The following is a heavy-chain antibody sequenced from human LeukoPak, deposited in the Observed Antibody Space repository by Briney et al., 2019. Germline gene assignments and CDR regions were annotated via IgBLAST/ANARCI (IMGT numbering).Heavy chain of an antibody. CDR2: ISGSGGST. CDR1: GFPFSSYA. Sequence: GGPLRLSCAASGFPFSSYAMSWVRQAPGKGLEWVSAISGSGGSTYYADSVKGRFTISRDNSKNTLYLQMNSLRAEDTAVYYCAKDSPYYYDSSGYYPDYWGQGTLVTVSS. J-gene: IGHJ4*02. CDR3: AKDSPYYYDSSGYYPDY. V-gene: IGHV3-23*01. D-gene: IGHD3-22*01.